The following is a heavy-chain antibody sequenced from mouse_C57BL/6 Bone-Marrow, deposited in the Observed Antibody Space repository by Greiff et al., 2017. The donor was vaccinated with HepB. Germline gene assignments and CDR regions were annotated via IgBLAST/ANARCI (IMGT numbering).Heavy chain of an antibody. J-gene: IGHJ1*03. Sequence: EVKLVESGPVLVKPGASVKMSCKASGYTFTDYYMNWVKQSHGKSLEWIGVINPYNGGTSYNQKFKGKATLTVDKSSSTAYMELNSLTSEDSAVYYCARTYYYGSSYSYFDVWGTGTTVTVSS. CDR3: ARTYYYGSSYSYFDV. CDR1: GYTFTDYY. V-gene: IGHV1-19*01. D-gene: IGHD1-1*01. CDR2: INPYNGGT.